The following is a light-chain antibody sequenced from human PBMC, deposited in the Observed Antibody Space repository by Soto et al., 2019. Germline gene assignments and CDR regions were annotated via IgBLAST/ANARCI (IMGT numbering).Light chain of an antibody. CDR3: QQTYTSRIT. CDR2: AAS. CDR1: QSISSY. Sequence: DIQMTQSPSSLSASVGDRVTITCRASQSISSYLSWYQQTPGKAPKLLIFAASSLQSGVPSRFSGSGSGTDFTLTVSNPQPEDFATYYCQQTYTSRITFGLGTRLEIK. V-gene: IGKV1-39*01. J-gene: IGKJ5*01.